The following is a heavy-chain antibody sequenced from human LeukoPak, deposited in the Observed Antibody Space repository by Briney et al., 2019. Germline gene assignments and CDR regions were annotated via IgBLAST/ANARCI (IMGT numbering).Heavy chain of an antibody. CDR3: ARDGSYDSSGLLSPRYYFDY. CDR1: GFTFSSYA. Sequence: PGGSLRLSCAASGFTFSSYAMHWVRQAPGKGLEWVAVISYDGSNKYYADSVKGRFTISRDNSKNTLYLQMNSLRAEDTAVYYCARDGSYDSSGLLSPRYYFDYWGQGTLVTVSS. D-gene: IGHD3-22*01. J-gene: IGHJ4*02. V-gene: IGHV3-30-3*01. CDR2: ISYDGSNK.